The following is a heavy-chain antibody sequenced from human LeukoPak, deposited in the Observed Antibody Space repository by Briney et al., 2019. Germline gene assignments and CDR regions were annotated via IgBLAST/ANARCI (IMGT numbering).Heavy chain of an antibody. Sequence: SVKVSCKASGGTFSSYAISWVRRAPGQGLEWMGRIIPILGIANYAQKFQGRVTITADKSTSTAYMELSSLRSEDTAVYYCARDGVYGSGSYYKSLVYYYYGMDVWGQGTTVTVSS. CDR2: IIPILGIA. V-gene: IGHV1-69*04. D-gene: IGHD3-10*01. J-gene: IGHJ6*02. CDR3: ARDGVYGSGSYYKSLVYYYYGMDV. CDR1: GGTFSSYA.